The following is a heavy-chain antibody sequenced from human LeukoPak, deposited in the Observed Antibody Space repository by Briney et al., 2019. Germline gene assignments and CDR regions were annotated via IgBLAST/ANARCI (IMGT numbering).Heavy chain of an antibody. CDR3: ARDFGETSLPNWFDP. CDR2: TSHSDSP. J-gene: IGHJ5*02. V-gene: IGHV4-38-2*02. CDR1: GMSITSRHY. Sequence: PAETLSLTCSVSGMSITSRHYWGWIRQPPGKGLEWIGSTSHSDSPYYNPSLESRVTISLDTSRNQFSLKLTSVTAADTAVYYCARDFGETSLPNWFDPWGQGTLVIVSS. D-gene: IGHD3-16*01.